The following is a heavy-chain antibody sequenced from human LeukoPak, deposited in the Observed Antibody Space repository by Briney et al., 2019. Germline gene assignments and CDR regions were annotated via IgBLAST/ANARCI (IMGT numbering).Heavy chain of an antibody. V-gene: IGHV1-69*13. CDR3: ASAGYSSGINWWNWFDP. CDR1: GGTFSSYA. Sequence: SVEVSCKASGGTFSSYAISWVRQAPGQGLEWMGGIIPIFGTANYAQKFQGRVTITADESTSTAYMELSSLRSEDTAVYYCASAGYSSGINWWNWFDPWGQGTLVTVSS. D-gene: IGHD6-19*01. J-gene: IGHJ5*02. CDR2: IIPIFGTA.